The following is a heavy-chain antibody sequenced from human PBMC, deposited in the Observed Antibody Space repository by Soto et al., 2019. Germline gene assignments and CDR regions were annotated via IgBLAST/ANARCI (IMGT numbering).Heavy chain of an antibody. CDR1: GFTFSDYY. Sequence: GGSLRLSCAASGFTFSDYYMSWIRQAPGKGLEWVSYISSSSGYTNYADSVKGRFTISRDNAKNSLYLQMNSLRAEDTAVYYCAKEYGRLDYWGQGTLVTVAS. CDR2: ISSSSGYT. J-gene: IGHJ4*02. D-gene: IGHD4-17*01. CDR3: AKEYGRLDY. V-gene: IGHV3-11*06.